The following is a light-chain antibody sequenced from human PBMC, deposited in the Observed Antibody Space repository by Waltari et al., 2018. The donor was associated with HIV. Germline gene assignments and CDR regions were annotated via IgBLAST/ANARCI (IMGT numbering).Light chain of an antibody. Sequence: QSALTQPASVSGSPGQSITISCPGTSSDVGGYNYLSWYQQHPGKAPKLMIYDVSNRPSGVSNRFSGSKSGNTASLTISGLQAEDEADYYCSSYRSSSTWVFGGGTKLTVL. CDR3: SSYRSSSTWV. CDR2: DVS. J-gene: IGLJ3*02. CDR1: SSDVGGYNY. V-gene: IGLV2-14*03.